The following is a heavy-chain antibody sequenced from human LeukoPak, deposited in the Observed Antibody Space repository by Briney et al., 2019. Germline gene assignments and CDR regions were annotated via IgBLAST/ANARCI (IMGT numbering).Heavy chain of an antibody. V-gene: IGHV3-64D*09. J-gene: IGHJ4*02. D-gene: IGHD6-13*01. CDR2: ISSYGGST. Sequence: GGSLRLSCSASGFIFSSYVMDWVRQAPGKGLEYVSGISSYGGSTYYADLVKGRFTISRDNSKSTLYLQMSSLRAEDTAVYYCVKDRRIAAVGTTTTFAHWGQGTLVTVSS. CDR3: VKDRRIAAVGTTTTFAH. CDR1: GFIFSSYV.